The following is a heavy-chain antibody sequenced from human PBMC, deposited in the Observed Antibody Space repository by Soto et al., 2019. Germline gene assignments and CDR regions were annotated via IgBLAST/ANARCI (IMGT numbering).Heavy chain of an antibody. Sequence: QVQLMQSGAEVKKPGSSVKVSCKASGGTFSTSAISWVRQAPGEGLEWVGGIMPIFATPDYAQKFQGRVTFSSDKXTATAYLELTSLTTDDTAVYYCARDKDRQQLGGNYYYILDVWGQGTAITVSS. CDR1: GGTFSTSA. J-gene: IGHJ6*02. CDR3: ARDKDRQQLGGNYYYILDV. D-gene: IGHD3-3*02. CDR2: IMPIFATP. V-gene: IGHV1-69*14.